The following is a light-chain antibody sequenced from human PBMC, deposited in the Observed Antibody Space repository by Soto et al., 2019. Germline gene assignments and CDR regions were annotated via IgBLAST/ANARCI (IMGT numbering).Light chain of an antibody. CDR3: QQYGSSPWT. J-gene: IGKJ1*01. CDR1: QSVSSNY. Sequence: EIGVTQSPGTLALSPGERGTLSCRAIQSVSSNYLAWYQQKPGQAPRPLIYGASSRATGIPDRFSGSGAGTDFTLTISRLEPEDFAVYYCQQYGSSPWTFGQGTKVDIK. V-gene: IGKV3-20*01. CDR2: GAS.